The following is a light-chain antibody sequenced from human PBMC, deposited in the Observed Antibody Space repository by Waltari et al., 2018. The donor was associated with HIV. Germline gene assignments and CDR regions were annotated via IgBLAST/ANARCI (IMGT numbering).Light chain of an antibody. CDR2: RNN. J-gene: IGLJ1*01. CDR3: AAWDVSLRGAYV. CDR1: RSDIGSNY. V-gene: IGLV1-47*01. Sequence: QSVLTQPPSASGTPGQRVTISCSGARSDIGSNYVYWYQQLQGTAPKLLIDRNNQRPAGVPDRFSASKSGTSASLAISGLRSEDEADYYCAAWDVSLRGAYVFGTGTKVAVL.